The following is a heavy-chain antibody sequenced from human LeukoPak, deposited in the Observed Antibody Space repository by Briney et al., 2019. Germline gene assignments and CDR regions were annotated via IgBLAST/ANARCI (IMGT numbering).Heavy chain of an antibody. Sequence: SETLSLTCTVSGGSIGSRSYHWGWLRQPPGKGLECIGTIYYSGTTYYNPSLKSRFTISVDTSKNQVSLKLSSLTAADTAVYYCARHMGYYGSGTYKGGLDYWGQGTLVTVSS. CDR2: IYYSGTT. V-gene: IGHV4-39*01. J-gene: IGHJ4*02. CDR1: GGSIGSRSYH. CDR3: ARHMGYYGSGTYKGGLDY. D-gene: IGHD3-10*01.